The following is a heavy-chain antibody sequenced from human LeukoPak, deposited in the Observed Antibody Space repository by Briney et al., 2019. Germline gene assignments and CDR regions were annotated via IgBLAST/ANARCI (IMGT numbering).Heavy chain of an antibody. CDR1: GYSIISDYF. CDR3: ARVSRHYDILTGYGYYNYMDV. V-gene: IGHV4-38-2*02. J-gene: IGHJ6*03. CDR2: IYYSGST. Sequence: SETLSLTCIVSGYSIISDYFWGWVRQPPGKGPEWIGYIYYSGSTKYSPSLMTRVTISVDTSKNQFSLKLRSVSAADTAVYYCARVSRHYDILTGYGYYNYMDVWGKGTTVTISS. D-gene: IGHD3-9*01.